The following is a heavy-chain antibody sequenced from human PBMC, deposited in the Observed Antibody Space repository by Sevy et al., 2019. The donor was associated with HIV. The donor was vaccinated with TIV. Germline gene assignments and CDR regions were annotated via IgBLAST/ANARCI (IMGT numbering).Heavy chain of an antibody. V-gene: IGHV3-49*03. CDR1: GFTFDDYA. Sequence: GVLRLSCTTSGFTFDDYAMSWFRQAPGKGLEWVAFITRNSYEAYGGKTDYAASVKGRFIISIDDSKSIAYLQMNSLKTEDTAVYYCTRGLATADTPEYYFDYWGQGTLVTVSS. CDR2: ITRNSYEAYGGKT. CDR3: TRGLATADTPEYYFDY. D-gene: IGHD5-12*01. J-gene: IGHJ4*02.